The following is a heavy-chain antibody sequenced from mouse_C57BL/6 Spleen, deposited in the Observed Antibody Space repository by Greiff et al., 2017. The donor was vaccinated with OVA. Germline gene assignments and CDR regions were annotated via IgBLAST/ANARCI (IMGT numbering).Heavy chain of an antibody. CDR3: ARHEAYSRAMDY. V-gene: IGHV1-62-2*01. Sequence: QVQLKQSGAELVKPGASVKLSCKASGYTFTEYTIHWVKQRSGQGLEWIGWFYPGSGSIKYNEKFKDKATLTADKSASTVYMELSRLTSEDSAVYFWARHEAYSRAMDYWGQGTSVTVSS. CDR1: GYTFTEYT. J-gene: IGHJ4*01. D-gene: IGHD2-10*01. CDR2: FYPGSGSI.